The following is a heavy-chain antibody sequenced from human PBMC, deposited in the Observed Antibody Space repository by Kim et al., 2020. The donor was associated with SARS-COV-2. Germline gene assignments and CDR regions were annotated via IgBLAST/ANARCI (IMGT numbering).Heavy chain of an antibody. V-gene: IGHV5-51*04. D-gene: IGHD2-8*01. CDR3: ARSREGYCSNGVCLDWYFDL. Sequence: GESLKISCKGSGYSFTNYWIGWVRQMPGRGLEWMGIIYPGDSDTRYSPSFQGQVTMSADKPISTAYLQWNSLKASDTAMYYCARSREGYCSNGVCLDWYFDLWGRDTLVTVSP. J-gene: IGHJ2*01. CDR2: IYPGDSDT. CDR1: GYSFTNYW.